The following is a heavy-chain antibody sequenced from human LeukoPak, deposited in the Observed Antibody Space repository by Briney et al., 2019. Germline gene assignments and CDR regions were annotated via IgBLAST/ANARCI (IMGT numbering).Heavy chain of an antibody. D-gene: IGHD3-16*02. CDR3: ARGASSGYRIDY. J-gene: IGHJ4*02. Sequence: GGSLRLSCAASGFIFSNYWMHWVRQVPGKGLVWVSRIKTDGTTTNYADSVQGRFTISRDNAKNMLYLQMNSLRAADTAVYYCARGASSGYRIDYWGQGTLVTVSS. CDR1: GFIFSNYW. V-gene: IGHV3-74*01. CDR2: IKTDGTTT.